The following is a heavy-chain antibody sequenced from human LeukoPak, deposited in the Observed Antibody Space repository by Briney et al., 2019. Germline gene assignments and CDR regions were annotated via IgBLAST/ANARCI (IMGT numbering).Heavy chain of an antibody. J-gene: IGHJ4*02. D-gene: IGHD3-9*01. V-gene: IGHV1-18*01. CDR3: AREDDILYYFDY. CDR2: ISAYNGNT. Sequence: ASVEVSCKASGYTFTSYGISWVRQAPGQGLEWMGWISAYNGNTNYAQKLQGRVTMTTDTSTSTAYMELRSLRSDDTAVYYCAREDDILYYFDYWGQGTLVTVSS. CDR1: GYTFTSYG.